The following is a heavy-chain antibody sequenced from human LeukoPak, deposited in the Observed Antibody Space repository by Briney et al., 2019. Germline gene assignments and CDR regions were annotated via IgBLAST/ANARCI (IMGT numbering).Heavy chain of an antibody. Sequence: SETLSLTCAVYGGSFSGYFWSWIRQPPGKGLEWIREINHSGSTNYNPSLKSRVTISVDTSKNQFSLKLSSVTAADTAVYYCARGGYCSSTSCYSSLGFDPWGQGTLVTVSS. CDR1: GGSFSGYF. CDR2: INHSGST. J-gene: IGHJ5*02. CDR3: ARGGYCSSTSCYSSLGFDP. D-gene: IGHD2-2*01. V-gene: IGHV4-34*01.